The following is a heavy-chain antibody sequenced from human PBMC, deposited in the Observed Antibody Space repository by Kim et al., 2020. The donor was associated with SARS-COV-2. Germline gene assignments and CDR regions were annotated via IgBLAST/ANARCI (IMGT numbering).Heavy chain of an antibody. J-gene: IGHJ4*02. D-gene: IGHD1-26*01. CDR3: ARAPRPRRGATTQLAEFDY. Sequence: SVKVSCKASGGTFSSYTISWVRQAPGQGLEWMGRIIPILGIANYAQKFQGRVTITADKSTSTAYMELSSLRSEDTAVYYCARAPRPRRGATTQLAEFDYWGQGTLVTVSS. CDR2: IIPILGIA. V-gene: IGHV1-69*02. CDR1: GGTFSSYT.